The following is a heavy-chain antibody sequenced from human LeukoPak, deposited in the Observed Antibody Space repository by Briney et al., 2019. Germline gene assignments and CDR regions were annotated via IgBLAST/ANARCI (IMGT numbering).Heavy chain of an antibody. V-gene: IGHV1-2*02. Sequence: ASLKVSCTPSGYTFTHYYYIHWVRQAPGQGLEWMGWLNPKSGDTNYAQKFQGRVTVTRDTSISTAYMELSRLRSDDTAVYYCARPSSTDYVWGQGTQVTVSS. D-gene: IGHD2-2*01. CDR2: LNPKSGDT. J-gene: IGHJ4*02. CDR1: GYTFTHYY. CDR3: ARPSSTDYV.